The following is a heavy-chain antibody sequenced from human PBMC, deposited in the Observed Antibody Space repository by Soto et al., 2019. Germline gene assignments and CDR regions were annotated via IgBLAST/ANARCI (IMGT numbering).Heavy chain of an antibody. CDR2: MCRGGRP. V-gene: IGHV4-4*02. J-gene: IGHJ4*02. CDR1: GVSIDSGYW. Sequence: QVQLQESGPGLVKASGTLSLKPSGTLSLTCSVSGVSIDSGYWGGWVRQPPGKDLEWPGDMCRGGRPKSNPSLNCRVTTLLDKSKNQFSLSLSFLTAADPATYYCARLFGWYAVDSWGQGILVPVYS. CDR3: ARLFGWYAVDS. D-gene: IGHD6-19*01.